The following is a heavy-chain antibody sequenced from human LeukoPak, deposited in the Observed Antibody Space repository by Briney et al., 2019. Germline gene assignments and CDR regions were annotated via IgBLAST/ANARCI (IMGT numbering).Heavy chain of an antibody. J-gene: IGHJ4*02. CDR2: ISGSGGST. D-gene: IGHD3-9*01. Sequence: PGGSLRLSCAASGFTFSSYAMSWVRQAPGKGLEWVSAISGSGGSTYYADSVKGRFTISGDNSKNTLYLQMNSLRAEDTAVYYCAKARGDYDILTGYYGGGYYFDYWGQGTLVTVSS. V-gene: IGHV3-23*01. CDR3: AKARGDYDILTGYYGGGYYFDY. CDR1: GFTFSSYA.